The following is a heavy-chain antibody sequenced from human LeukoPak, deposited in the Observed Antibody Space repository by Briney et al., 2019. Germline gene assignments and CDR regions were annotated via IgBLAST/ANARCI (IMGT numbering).Heavy chain of an antibody. CDR3: ARLWTSGWVDY. V-gene: IGHV4-61*01. D-gene: IGHD6-19*01. J-gene: IGHJ4*02. Sequence: SETLSLTCTVSGGSVSSGSYYWSWIRQPPGKGLEWIGYIYYSGSTKYNPSLKSRVTISVDTSKNQFSLKLSSVTAADTAVYYCARLWTSGWVDYWGQGTLVTVSS. CDR2: IYYSGST. CDR1: GGSVSSGSYY.